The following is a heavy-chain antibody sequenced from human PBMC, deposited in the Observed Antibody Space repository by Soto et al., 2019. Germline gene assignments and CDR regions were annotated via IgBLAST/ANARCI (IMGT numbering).Heavy chain of an antibody. J-gene: IGHJ1*01. V-gene: IGHV1-3*01. CDR2: INAGSGNT. Sequence: QVQLVQSGAEVKEPGASMKVSCKASGYTFTSHAIHWVRRAPGQRLEWMGRINAGSGNTRYSEKFQLRVAMTSDTSATTAYMELSSLRSEDTGVYYCARAASIAASGIFFQHWGQGTPVIVSS. D-gene: IGHD3-3*02. CDR1: GYTFTSHA. CDR3: ARAASIAASGIFFQH.